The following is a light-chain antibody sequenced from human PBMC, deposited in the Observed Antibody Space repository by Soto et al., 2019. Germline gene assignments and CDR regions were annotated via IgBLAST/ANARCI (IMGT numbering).Light chain of an antibody. CDR2: GAS. CDR1: QSVSSN. Sequence: EIVMTQSPATLSVSPGERATLSCRASQSVSSNLAWYQQKPGQAPRLLIYGASSRATGIPDRISGSGSGTDFTLTISRLEPEDFAVYYCQQYGGSPRTFGQGTKVDIK. CDR3: QQYGGSPRT. V-gene: IGKV3-20*01. J-gene: IGKJ1*01.